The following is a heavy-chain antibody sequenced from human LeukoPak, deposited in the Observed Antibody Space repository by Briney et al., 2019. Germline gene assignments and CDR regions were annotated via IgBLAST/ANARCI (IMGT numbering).Heavy chain of an antibody. Sequence: SDTLSLTCTVSGGSISSYYWSWIRQPAGKGLEWIGRIYTSGGTNYNPSLKSRVTMSVDTSKNQFSLKLSSVTAADTAVYYCARESSSWYLFDYWGQGTLVTVSS. CDR2: IYTSGGT. D-gene: IGHD6-13*01. CDR3: ARESSSWYLFDY. J-gene: IGHJ4*02. V-gene: IGHV4-4*07. CDR1: GGSISSYY.